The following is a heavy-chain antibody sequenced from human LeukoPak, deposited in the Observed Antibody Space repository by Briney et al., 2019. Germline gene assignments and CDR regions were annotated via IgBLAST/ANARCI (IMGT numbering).Heavy chain of an antibody. CDR3: ALIAAAAKTYRGVP. J-gene: IGHJ5*02. CDR2: IYYSGST. D-gene: IGHD6-13*01. Sequence: PSETLSLTCTVSGGSISSSSYYWGWIRQPPGKGLEWIGSIYYSGSTYYNPSLKSRVTISVDTSKNQFSLKLSSVTAADTAVYYCALIAAAAKTYRGVPWGQGTLVTVSS. CDR1: GGSISSSSYY. V-gene: IGHV4-39*07.